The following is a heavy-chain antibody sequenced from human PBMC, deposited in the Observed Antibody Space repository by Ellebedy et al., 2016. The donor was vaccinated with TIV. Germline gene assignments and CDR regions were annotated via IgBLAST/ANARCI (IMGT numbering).Heavy chain of an antibody. CDR3: ARALNYENGMDV. J-gene: IGHJ6*02. CDR2: ISSSSTYI. D-gene: IGHD4-11*01. CDR1: GFTFSSYS. Sequence: GESLKISCAASGFTFSSYSMNWVRQAPGKGLEWVSSISSSSTYIYYADSVKGRFTISRDNATNALYLQMNSLRAEDTAVYYCARALNYENGMDVWGQGTTVTVSS. V-gene: IGHV3-21*01.